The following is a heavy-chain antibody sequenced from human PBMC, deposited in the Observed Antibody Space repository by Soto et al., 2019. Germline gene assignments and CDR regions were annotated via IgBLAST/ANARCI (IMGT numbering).Heavy chain of an antibody. V-gene: IGHV2-5*01. CDR1: GFSLTTIGRG. J-gene: IGHJ6*02. CDR3: AHRRRGGIAARLDYYYYGMDV. D-gene: IGHD6-6*01. CDR2: IYWNDDK. Sequence: SGPTLANPTHTLTLTCTFSGFSLTTIGRGVGWIRQPPGKALEWLPLIYWNDDKRYRPPLKSRLTITKDTSKNQVVLTMTNMDPVDTATYYCAHRRRGGIAARLDYYYYGMDVWGQGTTVTVSS.